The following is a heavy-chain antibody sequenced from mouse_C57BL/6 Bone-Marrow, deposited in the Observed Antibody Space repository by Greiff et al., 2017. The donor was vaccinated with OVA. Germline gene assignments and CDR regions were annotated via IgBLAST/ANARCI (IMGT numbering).Heavy chain of an antibody. J-gene: IGHJ4*01. CDR1: GYTFTNYW. CDR3: ARPGMGYAMDY. CDR2: NYPGGGYT. D-gene: IGHD2-3*01. Sequence: QVQLQQSGAELVRPGTSVKMSCKASGYTFTNYWIGWAKQRPGHGLEWIGDNYPGGGYTNYNEKFKGKATLTADKSSSTAYLQFSSLTSEDSAIDYCARPGMGYAMDYWGQGTSVTVSS. V-gene: IGHV1-63*01.